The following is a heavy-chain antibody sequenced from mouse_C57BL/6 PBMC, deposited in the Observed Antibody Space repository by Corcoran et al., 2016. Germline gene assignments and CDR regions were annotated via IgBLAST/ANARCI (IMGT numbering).Heavy chain of an antibody. V-gene: IGHV9-3*01. CDR3: ARRLTGYFDY. J-gene: IGHJ2*01. CDR1: GFTFTTYG. CDR2: INTYSGVP. D-gene: IGHD4-1*01. Sequence: QIQLVQSGPELKKPGETVKISCKASGFTFTTYGMSWVKHAPGKGLKWMGWINTYSGVPTYADDFKGRFAFSLETSASTAYLQINNLKNEDTATYFCARRLTGYFDYWGQGTTLTVSS.